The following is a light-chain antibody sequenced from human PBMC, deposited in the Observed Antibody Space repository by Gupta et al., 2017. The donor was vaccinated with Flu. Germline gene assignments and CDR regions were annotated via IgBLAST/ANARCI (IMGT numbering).Light chain of an antibody. CDR1: QGLVFSAGNTY. Sequence: LSLVHPASVSCTSSQGLVFSAGNTYLQWWHQKTGQHPRRLIYHVSHRRSGVPDRFCGRGSCTDFSLNISSVEAEDVGIVFYMHGARWPFAFGRGTTVEIK. J-gene: IGKJ1*01. CDR3: MHGARWPFA. CDR2: HVS. V-gene: IGKV2-30*01.